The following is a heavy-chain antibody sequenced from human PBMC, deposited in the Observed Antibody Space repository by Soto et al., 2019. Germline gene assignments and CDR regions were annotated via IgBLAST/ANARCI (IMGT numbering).Heavy chain of an antibody. CDR2: IYPGDSDT. CDR3: ARHREWLAPNDAFDI. CDR1: GYSFTSYW. V-gene: IGHV5-51*01. Sequence: PGESLKISCKGSGYSFTSYWIGWVRQMPGKGLEWMWIIYPGDSDTRYSPSFQGQVTISADKSISTAYLQWSSLKASDTAIYYCARHREWLAPNDAFDIWGQGAMVTVSS. J-gene: IGHJ3*02. D-gene: IGHD6-19*01.